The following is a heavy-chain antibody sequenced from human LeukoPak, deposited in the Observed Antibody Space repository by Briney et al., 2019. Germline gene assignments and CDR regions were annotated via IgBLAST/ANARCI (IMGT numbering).Heavy chain of an antibody. CDR1: GGSFSVSY. J-gene: IGHJ4*02. CDR2: INHRGTI. D-gene: IGHD4-17*01. CDR3: ARHGGTVTTRFVDY. V-gene: IGHV4-34*01. Sequence: SETLSLTCAVSGGSFSVSYWSWIRQSPGKGLEWIGDINHRGTIFYNPSPQSRVTLSVDTSKTQSSLNLISVSAADTAIYYCARHGGTVTTRFVDYWGQGTLVTVSS.